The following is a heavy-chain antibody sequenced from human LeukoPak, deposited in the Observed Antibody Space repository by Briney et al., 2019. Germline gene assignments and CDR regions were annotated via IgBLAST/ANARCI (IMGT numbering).Heavy chain of an antibody. CDR3: ARGHDYGEYYFDY. CDR2: ISYDGGNK. CDR1: GFTFSSYA. Sequence: GGSLRLSCAASGFTFSSYAMHWVRQAPGKGLEWVAVISYDGGNKYYADSVKGRFTISRDNSKNTLYLQMNSLRAEDTAVYYCARGHDYGEYYFDYWGQGTLVTVSS. D-gene: IGHD4-17*01. J-gene: IGHJ4*02. V-gene: IGHV3-30-3*01.